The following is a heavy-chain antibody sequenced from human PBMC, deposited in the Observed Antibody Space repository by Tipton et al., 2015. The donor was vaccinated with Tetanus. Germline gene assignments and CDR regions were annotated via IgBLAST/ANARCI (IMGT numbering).Heavy chain of an antibody. V-gene: IGHV1-46*01. CDR2: INPSGGST. J-gene: IGHJ3*01. D-gene: IGHD2/OR15-2a*01. CDR3: ARERGNRGNAFDL. CDR1: GYIFASYY. Sequence: QSGPEVKKPGASVQISCKASGYIFASYYMHWVRQAPGQGLEWMGVINPSGGSTTYAEKFQGRITMTRDTSTNTVYMEVSGLKSEDTAVYYCARERGNRGNAFDLWDQGTLVAVSA.